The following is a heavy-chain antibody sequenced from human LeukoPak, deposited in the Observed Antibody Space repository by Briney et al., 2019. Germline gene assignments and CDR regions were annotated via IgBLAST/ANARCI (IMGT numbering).Heavy chain of an antibody. D-gene: IGHD3-10*02. Sequence: SETLSLTCTVSGGSTSSYYWSWIRQPPGKRLERIGYIYYSASTNYNPSLKSRFTISIDTSKNQFSLKLSSVTAADTAVYYCARVMFGEDSFDYWGQGTLVTVSS. CDR3: ARVMFGEDSFDY. CDR2: IYYSAST. CDR1: GGSTSSYY. J-gene: IGHJ4*02. V-gene: IGHV4-59*01.